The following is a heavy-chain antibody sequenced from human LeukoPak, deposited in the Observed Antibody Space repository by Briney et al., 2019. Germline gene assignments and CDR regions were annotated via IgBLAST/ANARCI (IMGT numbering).Heavy chain of an antibody. CDR1: GYTFISYY. J-gene: IGHJ5*02. CDR2: INPSGGST. Sequence: ASVKVSCKASGYTFISYYIHWVRQAPGQGLEWMGIINPSGGSTSYAQKFQGRVTMTRDTSTSTVYMELSSLRSEDTAVYYCARDRGYIYAAPLGWFGPWGQGTLVTVSS. CDR3: ARDRGYIYAAPLGWFGP. V-gene: IGHV1-46*01. D-gene: IGHD5-18*01.